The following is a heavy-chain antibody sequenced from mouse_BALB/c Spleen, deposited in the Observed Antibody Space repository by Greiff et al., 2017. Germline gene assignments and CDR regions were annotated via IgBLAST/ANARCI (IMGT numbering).Heavy chain of an antibody. Sequence: DVQLQESGAELVKPGASVKLSCTASGFNIKDTYLHWVKQRPEQGLEWIGRIDPANGNTKYDPKFQGKATITADTSSNTAYLQLSSLTSEDTAVYYCARGHYGTKAMDYWGQGTSVTVSS. D-gene: IGHD1-1*01. CDR2: IDPANGNT. CDR3: ARGHYGTKAMDY. V-gene: IGHV14-3*02. J-gene: IGHJ4*01. CDR1: GFNIKDTY.